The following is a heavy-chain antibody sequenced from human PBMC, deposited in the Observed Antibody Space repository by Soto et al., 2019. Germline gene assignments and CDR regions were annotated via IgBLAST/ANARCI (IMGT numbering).Heavy chain of an antibody. V-gene: IGHV1-8*01. Sequence: ASVKVSGKASGYTFTSHDINWVRQATGQGRDWMGWMNPNSGNTGYAQKFQGRVTMTRNTCISTAYMELGSLRCEDTAVYYCNRAPYDYVWVSYRYLVYWGQRTLVTV. CDR2: MNPNSGNT. CDR3: NRAPYDYVWVSYRYLVY. J-gene: IGHJ4*02. CDR1: GYTFTSHD. D-gene: IGHD3-16*02.